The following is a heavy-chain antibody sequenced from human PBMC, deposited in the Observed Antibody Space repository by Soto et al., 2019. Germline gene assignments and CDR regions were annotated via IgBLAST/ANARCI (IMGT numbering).Heavy chain of an antibody. CDR2: MYPNSGNT. D-gene: IGHD4-17*01. CDR3: ARTLYGANGDY. J-gene: IGHJ4*02. Sequence: QVQLVQSGAEVKKPAASVKVSCKASGYTFTSYDINGVRHATGQGLEWMGWMYPNSGNTVYAQKFRGRVTMPRGTSISTPDMELSSLRSEDTAVYYWARTLYGANGDYWGPGTLGTVS. CDR1: GYTFTSYD. V-gene: IGHV1-8*01.